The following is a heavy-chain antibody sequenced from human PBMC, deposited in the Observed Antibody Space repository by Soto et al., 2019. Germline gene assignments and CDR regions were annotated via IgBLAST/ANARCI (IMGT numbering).Heavy chain of an antibody. V-gene: IGHV4-59*01. Sequence: SETLALTCSVSGGSISSYYWTWIRQPPGRGLEYIGYISYSGNTYYNPSLRGRVTISLDTSKNQFSLQLSSVTAADMAVYYCARENYASSGAPFLDYWGQGTLVTVSS. CDR3: ARENYASSGAPFLDY. CDR2: ISYSGNT. D-gene: IGHD3-22*01. J-gene: IGHJ4*02. CDR1: GGSISSYY.